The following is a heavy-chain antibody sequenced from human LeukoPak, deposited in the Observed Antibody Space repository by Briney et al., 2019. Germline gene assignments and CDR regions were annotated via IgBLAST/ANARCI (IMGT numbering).Heavy chain of an antibody. V-gene: IGHV1-8*01. CDR1: GYTFASYD. CDR2: MNPNSGNT. CDR3: ARGSIFWPTADRWFDP. J-gene: IGHJ5*02. Sequence: ASVKVSCKASGYTFASYDINWVRRATGQGLEWMGWMNPNSGNTGYAQKFQGRVTMTRNTSISTAYMELSSLRSEDTAVYYCARGSIFWPTADRWFDPWGQGTLVTVSS. D-gene: IGHD3-9*01.